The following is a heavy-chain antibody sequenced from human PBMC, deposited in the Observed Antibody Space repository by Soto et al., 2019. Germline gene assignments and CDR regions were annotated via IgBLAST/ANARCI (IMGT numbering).Heavy chain of an antibody. CDR2: INSDASQT. CDR1: GFTFRTYW. CDR3: VRNGHCITTSCYGNWFAP. Sequence: EVQLVESGGGLVQPGGSLRLSCAASGFTFRTYWMHWIRQVPGKGLEWFSRINSDASQTYYADSVQGRFTSPRDNDKNTLHLEMNSPQAEDTPVYYCVRNGHCITTSCYGNWFAPWGQGTLVTASS. J-gene: IGHJ5*02. V-gene: IGHV3-74*01. D-gene: IGHD2-2*01.